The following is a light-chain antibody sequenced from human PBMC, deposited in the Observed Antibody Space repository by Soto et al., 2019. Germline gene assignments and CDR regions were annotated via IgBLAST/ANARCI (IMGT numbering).Light chain of an antibody. V-gene: IGLV4-69*01. Sequence: QSVLTQSPSASASLGASVKLTCTLSSGHSSYAIAWLQQQPEKGPRYLMKLNSDGSHFKGDGIPDRFSGSSSGTERYLTISSLQSEDEADYYCQTWGTGIAVLGGGTKLPVL. CDR1: SGHSSYA. J-gene: IGLJ2*01. CDR3: QTWGTGIAV. CDR2: LNSDGSH.